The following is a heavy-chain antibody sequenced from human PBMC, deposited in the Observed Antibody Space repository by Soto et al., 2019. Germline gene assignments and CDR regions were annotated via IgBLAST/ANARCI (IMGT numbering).Heavy chain of an antibody. Sequence: PGGSLRLSCAASGFIFINFDMGWVRQAPGEGLEWVSGIGNRGGNIQYADSVKGRFTISRDNSKNTLYLQMNSLRVEDTARYYIAKAAPRRSGWYYFDFWGQGARVTVSS. CDR2: IGNRGGNI. V-gene: IGHV3-23*01. CDR1: GFIFINFD. J-gene: IGHJ4*02. D-gene: IGHD6-19*01. CDR3: AKAAPRRSGWYYFDF.